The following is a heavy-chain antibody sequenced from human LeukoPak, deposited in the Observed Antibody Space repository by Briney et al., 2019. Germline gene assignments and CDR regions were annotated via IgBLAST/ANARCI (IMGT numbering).Heavy chain of an antibody. CDR3: AGGARVGVAATRGPFDF. V-gene: IGHV3-66*01. D-gene: IGHD2-15*01. CDR2: IYSGGTT. CDR1: GVTIISNY. Sequence: GGALRHSCAAAGVTIISNYRNWVRQAPGKGLEGVSVIYSGGTTSYADSVKGRFTISRDSSKNTLFLQMNSLRAEDTAVYYCAGGARVGVAATRGPFDFWGQGTLVTVSS. J-gene: IGHJ4*02.